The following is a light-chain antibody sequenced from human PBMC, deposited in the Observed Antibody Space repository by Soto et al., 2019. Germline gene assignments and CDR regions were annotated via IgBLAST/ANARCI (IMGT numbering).Light chain of an antibody. CDR1: QSVSSSY. CDR2: GAS. Sequence: TVFTQYPAILALSPEDRATLSCRASQSVSSSYLAWYQQKPGQAPRLLIYGASNRATGIPDRFSGSGSGTDFTLTSSRLEPEDFAVYYCQQYGSSGTFGQGTKVDIK. V-gene: IGKV3-20*01. J-gene: IGKJ1*01. CDR3: QQYGSSGT.